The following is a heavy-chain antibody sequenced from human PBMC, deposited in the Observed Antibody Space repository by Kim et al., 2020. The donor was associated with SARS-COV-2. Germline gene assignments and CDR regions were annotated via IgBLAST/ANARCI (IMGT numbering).Heavy chain of an antibody. CDR2: IT. J-gene: IGHJ4*02. CDR3: TWTYGGAH. D-gene: IGHD4-17*01. Sequence: ITSYADSVKGRITISRDNAKNTLHLQMNSLRGEDTGVYYCTWTYGGAHWGQGTLVTVSS. V-gene: IGHV3-74*01.